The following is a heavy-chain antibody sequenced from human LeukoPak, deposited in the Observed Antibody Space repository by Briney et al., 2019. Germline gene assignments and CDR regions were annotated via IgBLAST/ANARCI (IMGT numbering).Heavy chain of an antibody. CDR3: ARDSTSAWYYFDY. D-gene: IGHD6-19*01. CDR1: GFTFSSYG. Sequence: GGSLRLSCTTSGFTFSSYGMNWVRPALGKGLGRVSSFSRTSSYIYYADSVKGRFTISRDNATNSLYLQMNSLRAEDTAVYYCARDSTSAWYYFDYWGQGTLVTVSS. CDR2: FSRTSSYI. J-gene: IGHJ4*02. V-gene: IGHV3-21*01.